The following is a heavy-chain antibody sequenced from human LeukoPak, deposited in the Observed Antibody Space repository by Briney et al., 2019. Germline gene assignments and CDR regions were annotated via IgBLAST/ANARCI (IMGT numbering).Heavy chain of an antibody. Sequence: PGGSLRLSCAASGFTFSSYAMSWVRQAPGKGLEWVSAISGSGGSTYYADSVKGRFTISRDNSKNTLYLQMNSLRAEDTAVYYCAKDVEAFVPEEGVYFQHWGQGTLVTVSS. CDR1: GFTFSSYA. J-gene: IGHJ1*01. V-gene: IGHV3-23*01. CDR2: ISGSGGST. CDR3: AKDVEAFVPEEGVYFQH. D-gene: IGHD2-8*01.